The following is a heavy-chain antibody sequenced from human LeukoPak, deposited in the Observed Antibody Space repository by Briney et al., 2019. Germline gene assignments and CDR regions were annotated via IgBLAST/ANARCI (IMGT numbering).Heavy chain of an antibody. CDR1: GGSISSGGYS. J-gene: IGHJ3*02. Sequence: SETLSLTCAVSGGSISSGGYSWSWIRQPPGKGLEWIGYIYHSGSTYYNPSLKGRVTISVDRSKNQFSLKLSSVTAADTAVYYCARSGYPDAFDIWGQGTMVTVSS. V-gene: IGHV4-30-2*01. CDR3: ARSGYPDAFDI. CDR2: IYHSGST. D-gene: IGHD2-15*01.